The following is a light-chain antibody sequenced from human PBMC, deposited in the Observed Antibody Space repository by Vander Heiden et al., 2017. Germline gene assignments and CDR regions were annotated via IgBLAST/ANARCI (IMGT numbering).Light chain of an antibody. CDR2: EDN. V-gene: IGLV6-57*02. CDR3: QSYDSSDQGV. CDR1: GGSIAGNY. J-gene: IGLJ2*01. Sequence: FMLTQPHSMSESPRKTVTISCTAYGGSIAGNYVQWFQQRPGGAPTTVIYEDNRRPSGVPDRFSGSIDRSSNSASLTISGLKTEDEAGYYCQSYDSSDQGVFGGGTKLTVL.